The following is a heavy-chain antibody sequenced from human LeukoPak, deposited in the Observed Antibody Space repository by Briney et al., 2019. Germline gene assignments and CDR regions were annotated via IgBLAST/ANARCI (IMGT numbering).Heavy chain of an antibody. Sequence: PSQTLSLTCIVSGGSISSGGYSWSWIRQPPGKGLEWIGYIYHSGSTYYNPSLKSRVTISVDRSKNQFSLKLSSVTAADTAVYYCARGPIAVNYYYYYGMDVWGQGTTVTVSS. V-gene: IGHV4-30-2*01. CDR3: ARGPIAVNYYYYYGMDV. D-gene: IGHD6-19*01. J-gene: IGHJ6*02. CDR2: IYHSGST. CDR1: GGSISSGGYS.